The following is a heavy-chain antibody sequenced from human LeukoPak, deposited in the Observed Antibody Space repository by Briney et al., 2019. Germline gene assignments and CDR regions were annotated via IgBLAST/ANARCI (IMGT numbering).Heavy chain of an antibody. CDR1: GFTVSSNY. V-gene: IGHV3-53*01. Sequence: PGGSLRLSCAASGFTVSSNYMNWVRQAPGKGLEWVSVIYSGGSIYHADSVKGRFTISRDNSKNTLYLQMDSLRAEDTAVYHCVKEGGYCISDICPRRMDVWGKGTTVTVSP. CDR2: IYSGGSI. CDR3: VKEGGYCISDICPRRMDV. J-gene: IGHJ6*04. D-gene: IGHD2-2*01.